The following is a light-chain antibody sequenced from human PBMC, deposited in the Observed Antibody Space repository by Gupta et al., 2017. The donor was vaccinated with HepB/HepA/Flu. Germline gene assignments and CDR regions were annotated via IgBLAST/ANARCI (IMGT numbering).Light chain of an antibody. CDR2: WCS. J-gene: IGKJ1*01. V-gene: IGKV2-28*01. Sequence: DIVMTQSPLPLSVTPGEPASISCRCSETRRHSNGYNLLDWYLQKPVQTPQPLICWCSIRAHGAPDRFSGSRKAPDFTLKSSRVKAQDVGVYYGEQDPRARTFGQGTKVEIK. CDR3: EQDPRART. CDR1: ETRRHSNGYNL.